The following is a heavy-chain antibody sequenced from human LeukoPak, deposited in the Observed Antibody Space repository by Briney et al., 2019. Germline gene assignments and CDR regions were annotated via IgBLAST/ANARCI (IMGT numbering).Heavy chain of an antibody. CDR2: MNPNSGNT. D-gene: IGHD3-9*01. J-gene: IGHJ3*02. Sequence: GASVKVSCKASGYTFTGYDINWVRQATGQGLEWMGWMNPNSGNTGYAQKFQGRVTMTRNTSISTAYMELSSLRSEDTAVYYCVLRYFDWLIGSDAFDIWGQGTMVTVSS. V-gene: IGHV1-8*01. CDR1: GYTFTGYD. CDR3: VLRYFDWLIGSDAFDI.